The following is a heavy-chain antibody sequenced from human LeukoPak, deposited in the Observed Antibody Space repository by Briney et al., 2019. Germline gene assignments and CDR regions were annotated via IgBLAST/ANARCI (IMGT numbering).Heavy chain of an antibody. J-gene: IGHJ4*02. CDR1: GFTFSSSW. CDR2: IISDGRKT. V-gene: IGHV3-74*01. CDR3: DRGLKGNPDW. Sequence: GGALRLSCAASGFTFSSSWMHWVRHAPGKGLIWVSRIISDGRKTNYADSVKGRFPVTRDNAKNTLFLKMNSLTAKARAVFYCDRGLKGNPDWWGQGAWSPSPQ.